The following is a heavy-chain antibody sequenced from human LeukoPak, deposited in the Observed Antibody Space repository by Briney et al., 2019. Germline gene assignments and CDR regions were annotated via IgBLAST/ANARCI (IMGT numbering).Heavy chain of an antibody. Sequence: GGSLRLSCAASGFTFDDYAMHWVRQAPGKGLEWVSLISWDGGSTYYADSVKGRFTISRDNSKNSLYLQMNSLRAEGTALYYCAKDRGWDGSGHDAFDIWGQGTMVTVFS. CDR2: ISWDGGST. CDR1: GFTFDDYA. J-gene: IGHJ3*02. V-gene: IGHV3-43D*04. D-gene: IGHD3-10*01. CDR3: AKDRGWDGSGHDAFDI.